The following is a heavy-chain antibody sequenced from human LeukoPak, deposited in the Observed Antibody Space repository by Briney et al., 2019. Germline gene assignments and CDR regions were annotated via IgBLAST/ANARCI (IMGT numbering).Heavy chain of an antibody. J-gene: IGHJ4*02. V-gene: IGHV3-33*01. D-gene: IGHD5-18*01. CDR1: GFTFSSYG. CDR3: ARDIGDSYGSPFDF. Sequence: GGSLRLSCAASGFTFSSYGMHWVRQAPGKGLEWMAVIWYDGSNQYYADSVKGRFTISRDNSKNTLYLQMNSLRAEDTAVYYCARDIGDSYGSPFDFWGQGTQVTVSS. CDR2: IWYDGSNQ.